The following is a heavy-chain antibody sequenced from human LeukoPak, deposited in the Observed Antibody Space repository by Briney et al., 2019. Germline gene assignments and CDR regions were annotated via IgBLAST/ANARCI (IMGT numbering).Heavy chain of an antibody. V-gene: IGHV4-31*01. CDR3: ARLSCSGNSCSHGGAFDS. CDR1: GGSINSGGYF. D-gene: IGHD2-2*01. Sequence: SETLSLTCTVSGGSINSGGYFWSWIRQLPGKGLEWIGYIYYSGSAYYNPPLMTPVTLSIDPSKIQFSLKLTSVTAADTAVYYCARLSCSGNSCSHGGAFDSWGQGTLVTVSS. J-gene: IGHJ4*02. CDR2: IYYSGSA.